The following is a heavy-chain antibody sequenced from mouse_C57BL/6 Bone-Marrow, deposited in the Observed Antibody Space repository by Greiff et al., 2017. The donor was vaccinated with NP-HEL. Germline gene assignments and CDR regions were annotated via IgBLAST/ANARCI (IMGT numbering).Heavy chain of an antibody. CDR1: GYTFTSYG. V-gene: IGHV1-81*01. CDR2: IYPRSGNT. Sequence: VQLQQSGAELASPGASVKLSCKASGYTFTSYGISWVKQRTGQGLEWIGEIYPRSGNTYYNEKFKGKATLTADKSSSTAYMELRSLTSEGSAVYFCARPYTKRAWFAYWGQGTLVTVSA. J-gene: IGHJ3*01. D-gene: IGHD2-12*01. CDR3: ARPYTKRAWFAY.